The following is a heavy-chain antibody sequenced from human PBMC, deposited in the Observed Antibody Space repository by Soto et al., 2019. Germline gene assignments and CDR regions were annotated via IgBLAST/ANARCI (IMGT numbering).Heavy chain of an antibody. Sequence: ASVKVSCKASGCTFSSYAISWVRQAPGQGLEWMGGIIPIFGTANYAQKFQGRVTITADESTSTAYMELSSLRSEDTAVYYCAREDSSSQMLYNWLDPWDQGTLVTVSS. D-gene: IGHD6-6*01. CDR3: AREDSSSQMLYNWLDP. V-gene: IGHV1-69*13. J-gene: IGHJ5*02. CDR1: GCTFSSYA. CDR2: IIPIFGTA.